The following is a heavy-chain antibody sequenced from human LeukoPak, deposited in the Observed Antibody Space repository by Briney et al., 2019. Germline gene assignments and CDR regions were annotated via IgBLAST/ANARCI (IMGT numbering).Heavy chain of an antibody. CDR1: GGSFSGYY. V-gene: IGHV4-34*01. J-gene: IGHJ4*02. D-gene: IGHD3-10*01. Sequence: SETLSLTCAVYGGSFSGYYWSWIRQPPGKGLEWIGEINHSGSTNYNPSLKSRVTISVDTSKNQFSLKLSSVTAADTAVYYCARFPYYYGSGSYYPYYFDYWGQGTLVTVSS. CDR2: INHSGST. CDR3: ARFPYYYGSGSYYPYYFDY.